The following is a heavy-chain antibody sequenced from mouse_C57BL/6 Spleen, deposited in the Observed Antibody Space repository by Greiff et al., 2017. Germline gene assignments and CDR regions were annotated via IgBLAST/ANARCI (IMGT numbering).Heavy chain of an antibody. D-gene: IGHD2-1*01. J-gene: IGHJ4*01. CDR3: ASNYEDYAMDY. CDR1: GYTFTSYG. CDR2: IYPRSGNT. Sequence: VQLMESGAELARPGASVKLSCKASGYTFTSYGISWVKQRTGQGLEWIGEIYPRSGNTYYNVKFTGKATVTADKSSSTAYMELRSLTSEASAVYFCASNYEDYAMDYWGQGTSVTVSS. V-gene: IGHV1-81*01.